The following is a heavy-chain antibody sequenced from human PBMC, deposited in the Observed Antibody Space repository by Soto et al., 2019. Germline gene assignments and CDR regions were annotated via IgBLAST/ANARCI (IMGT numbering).Heavy chain of an antibody. CDR2: ISWDSNII. CDR3: ARSFSDSYYDLDF. V-gene: IGHV3-9*01. D-gene: IGHD1-26*01. Sequence: GGSLRLSCAASGFTFDDYAIHWVRQGPGKGLEWVSGISWDSNIIGYTDSVKGRFIISRDNAKNSLYLQMNGLRPEDTALYYCARSFSDSYYDLDFWGQGTLVTVSS. J-gene: IGHJ4*02. CDR1: GFTFDDYA.